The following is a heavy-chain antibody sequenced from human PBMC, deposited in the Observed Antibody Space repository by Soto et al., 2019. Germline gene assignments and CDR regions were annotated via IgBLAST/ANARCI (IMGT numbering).Heavy chain of an antibody. CDR2: VYYSGTT. CDR1: GGSVSDKTYY. J-gene: IGHJ4*02. Sequence: SETPSLTCSVSGGSVSDKTYYWSWIRQPPGKRLEWIGYVYYSGTTNYNPSLKSRVTISVDLSKNRFSLRLSSVTTADTALYYCARTTAVPNTLRSRYFFDYWGQGTLVTVSS. D-gene: IGHD4-17*01. CDR3: ARTTAVPNTLRSRYFFDY. V-gene: IGHV4-61*01.